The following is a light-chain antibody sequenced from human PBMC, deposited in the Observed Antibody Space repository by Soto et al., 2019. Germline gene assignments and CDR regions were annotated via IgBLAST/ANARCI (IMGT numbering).Light chain of an antibody. CDR3: QQYNNWPPT. J-gene: IGKJ1*01. CDR2: GAS. V-gene: IGKV3-15*01. Sequence: IVMTQSPATLSVSPGQRASLSCRASQSVSSNLAWYQQKPGQAPRLLIYGASTRDTGIPARFSGSGSGTEFTLPISRLQSEDFEVYYCQQYNNWPPTFGQGTKVDIK. CDR1: QSVSSN.